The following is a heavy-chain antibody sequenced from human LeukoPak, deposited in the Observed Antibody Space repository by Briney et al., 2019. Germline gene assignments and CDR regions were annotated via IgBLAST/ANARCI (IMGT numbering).Heavy chain of an antibody. Sequence: WESLTLTCAVSGFTVSGNYMSWVRQAQGKGMEWVSLIYSGGTTYSADSVKGRFTISRDNSKNTLYLQMNSLRAEDTAVYYCARRDGGYSHPYDYWGQGILVTVSS. V-gene: IGHV3-53*01. D-gene: IGHD4-23*01. CDR1: GFTVSGNY. CDR3: ARRDGGYSHPYDY. CDR2: IYSGGTT. J-gene: IGHJ4*02.